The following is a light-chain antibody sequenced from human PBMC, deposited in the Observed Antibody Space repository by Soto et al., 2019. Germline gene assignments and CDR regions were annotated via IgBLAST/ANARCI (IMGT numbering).Light chain of an antibody. CDR1: QTVSSTY. Sequence: EIVLTQSPGTLSLSPWERATLSCRASQTVSSTYLAWYQQKPGQAPRLLIYGASSRATGIPDRFSASGSGTDFTLTISRLEPEDFAVYYCQQYGSSLMYTFGQGTKLEIK. J-gene: IGKJ2*01. CDR2: GAS. CDR3: QQYGSSLMYT. V-gene: IGKV3-20*01.